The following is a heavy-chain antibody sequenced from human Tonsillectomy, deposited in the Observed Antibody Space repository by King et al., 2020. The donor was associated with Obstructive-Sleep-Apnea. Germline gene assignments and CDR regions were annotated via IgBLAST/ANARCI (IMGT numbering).Heavy chain of an antibody. CDR1: GGSITNYY. CDR2: MYYSGNT. Sequence: VQLQESGPGLVKPSETLSLTCTVSGGSITNYYWSWIRQPPGKGLEWIGYMYYSGNTNFNPSLKGRVTISADTSKIPFSLRLSSVTAADTAVYYCARHRGVEDYGGYGDYFDYWGQGTLVTVSS. V-gene: IGHV4-59*08. CDR3: ARHRGVEDYGGYGDYFDY. D-gene: IGHD5-12*01. J-gene: IGHJ4*02.